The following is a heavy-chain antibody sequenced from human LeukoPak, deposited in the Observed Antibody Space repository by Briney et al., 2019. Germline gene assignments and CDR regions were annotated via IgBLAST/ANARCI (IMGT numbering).Heavy chain of an antibody. J-gene: IGHJ6*02. D-gene: IGHD6-13*01. CDR3: ARGSHSARMNV. CDR2: IYYSGST. CDR1: GGSISSYY. V-gene: IGHV4-59*12. Sequence: SETLSLTCTVSGGSISSYYWSWIRQPPGKGLEWIGYIYYSGSTNYNPSLKSRVTISADTSKKYFSLTLSSVTAADTAVYYCARGSHSARMNVWGQGTTVTVSS.